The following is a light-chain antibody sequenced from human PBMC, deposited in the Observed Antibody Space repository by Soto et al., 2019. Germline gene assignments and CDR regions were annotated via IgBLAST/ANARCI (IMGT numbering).Light chain of an antibody. V-gene: IGKV1-5*03. CDR1: QSISSR. CDR3: HQYKTYWT. Sequence: DIQMTQSPSTLSASVGDRVTITCRASQSISSRLAWYQQKPGKAPKLLIYKASNLQSGVPSRFSGSGSGTEFTLTISSLQPDDFATYYCHQYKTYWTFGHGTQV. J-gene: IGKJ1*01. CDR2: KAS.